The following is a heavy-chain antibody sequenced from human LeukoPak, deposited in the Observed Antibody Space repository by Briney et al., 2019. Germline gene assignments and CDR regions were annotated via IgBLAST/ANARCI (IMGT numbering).Heavy chain of an antibody. CDR1: GFTFSNYA. CDR2: ISYDGSIK. Sequence: PGGSLRLSCAASGFTFSNYAMHWIRQAPGKGLEWVAVISYDGSIKYYADSLQGRFTISRDNSKNTLYLQMNSLRAEDTAVYYCARTLALYGSGSFFDFWGQDTLVTVSS. CDR3: ARTLALYGSGSFFDF. J-gene: IGHJ4*02. V-gene: IGHV3-30-3*01. D-gene: IGHD3-10*01.